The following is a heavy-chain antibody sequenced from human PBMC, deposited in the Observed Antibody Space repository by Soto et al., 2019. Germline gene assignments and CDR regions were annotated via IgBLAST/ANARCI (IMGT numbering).Heavy chain of an antibody. CDR2: IKGKIDGGTT. J-gene: IGHJ3*02. V-gene: IGHV3-15*01. CDR3: TTNYRDSLAYDGDDAFDI. Sequence: GGSLRLSCAAYGFTFTNAWMIWVRQAPGKGLEWVGRIKGKIDGGTTDYAAPVKGRFTISRDDSKNTVYLQMNSLKTEDTALYYCTTNYRDSLAYDGDDAFDIWGQGTMVTVSS. D-gene: IGHD3-16*02. CDR1: GFTFTNAW.